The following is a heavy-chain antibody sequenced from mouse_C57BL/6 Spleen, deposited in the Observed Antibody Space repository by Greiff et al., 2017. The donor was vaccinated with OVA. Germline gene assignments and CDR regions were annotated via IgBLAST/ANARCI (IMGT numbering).Heavy chain of an antibody. CDR1: GYAFTNYL. V-gene: IGHV1-54*01. J-gene: IGHJ1*03. Sequence: QVHVKQSGAELVRPGTSVKVSCKASGYAFTNYLIEWVKQRPGQGLEWIGVINPGSGGTNYNEKFKGKATLTADKSSSTAYMQLSSLTSEDSAVYFCARGYYGSSYGYFDVWGTGTTVTVSS. CDR2: INPGSGGT. CDR3: ARGYYGSSYGYFDV. D-gene: IGHD1-1*01.